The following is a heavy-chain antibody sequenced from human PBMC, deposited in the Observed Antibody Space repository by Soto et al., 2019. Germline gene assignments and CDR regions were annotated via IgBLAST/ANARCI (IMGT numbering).Heavy chain of an antibody. CDR3: ARAGRGTAMGFTAGDWFAP. V-gene: IGHV1-18*01. J-gene: IGHJ5*02. CDR2: ISAYNGNT. D-gene: IGHD5-18*01. Sequence: QVQLVQSGAEVKKPGASVKVSCKASGYTFTSYGISWVRQAPGQGLEWMGWISAYNGNTNYAQKLQVRVSMTTDTSTSTAYMELRSLRSDDKAVYYCARAGRGTAMGFTAGDWFAPCGQGSVFTVSS. CDR1: GYTFTSYG.